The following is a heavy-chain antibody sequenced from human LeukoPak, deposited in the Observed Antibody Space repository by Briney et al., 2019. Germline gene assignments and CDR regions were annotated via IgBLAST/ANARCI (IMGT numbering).Heavy chain of an antibody. CDR1: GFTFDDYG. Sequence: GGSLRLSCAASGFTFDDYGMSWVRQAPGKGLEWVSGINWSGGSTGYADSVKGRFTISRDNAKNSLYLQMNSLGAEDTALYYCARVKSSSWIYYFDYWGQGTLVTVSS. J-gene: IGHJ4*02. CDR3: ARVKSSSWIYYFDY. D-gene: IGHD6-13*01. CDR2: INWSGGST. V-gene: IGHV3-20*04.